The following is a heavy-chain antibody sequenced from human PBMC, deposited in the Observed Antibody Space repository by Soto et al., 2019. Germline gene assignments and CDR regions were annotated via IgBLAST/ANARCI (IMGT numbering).Heavy chain of an antibody. J-gene: IGHJ4*02. CDR3: TTRIHGSFSSSVSDY. CDR2: IRSKAYGGTT. V-gene: IGHV3-49*03. CDR1: GFTFGDYA. Sequence: GGSLRLSCTASGFTFGDYAMSWFRQAPGKGLEWVGFIRSKAYGGTTEYAASVKGRFTISRDDSKSIAYLQMNSLKTEDTAVYYCTTRIHGSFSSSVSDYWGQGTLVTVSS. D-gene: IGHD6-6*01.